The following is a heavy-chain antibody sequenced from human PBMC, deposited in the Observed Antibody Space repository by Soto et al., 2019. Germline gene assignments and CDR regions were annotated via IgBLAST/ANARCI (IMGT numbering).Heavy chain of an antibody. J-gene: IGHJ4*02. CDR2: IYYSGST. Sequence: QVQLQESGPGLVKPSQTLSLTCTVSGGSISSGGYYWSWIRQHPGKGLEWIGYIYYSGSTYYNPSLNSRVTISVDTSKNQFSLKLSSVTAADTAVYYCARDHTTDYSNYGGGFDYWGQGTLVTVSS. CDR3: ARDHTTDYSNYGGGFDY. CDR1: GGSISSGGYY. V-gene: IGHV4-31*03. D-gene: IGHD4-4*01.